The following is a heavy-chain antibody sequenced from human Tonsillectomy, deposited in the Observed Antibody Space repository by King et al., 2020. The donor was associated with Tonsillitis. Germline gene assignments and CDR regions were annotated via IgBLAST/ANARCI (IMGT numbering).Heavy chain of an antibody. J-gene: IGHJ3*02. CDR2: ISDTVGST. CDR1: GFTFSSYA. D-gene: IGHD6-19*01. CDR3: AKAYSSGWYRSDAFDI. Sequence: QLVQSGGGLVQPGGSLRLSCAASGFTFSSYAMTWLRQAPGKGLEWVSAISDTVGSTYYADSVKARFTISRDNSKNTMYLQMNSLRAEDTAVYYGAKAYSSGWYRSDAFDIWGQGTMVPVSS. V-gene: IGHV3-23*04.